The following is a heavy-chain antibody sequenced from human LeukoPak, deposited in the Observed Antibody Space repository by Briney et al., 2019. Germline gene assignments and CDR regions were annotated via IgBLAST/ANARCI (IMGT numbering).Heavy chain of an antibody. CDR2: ISTSGRAT. J-gene: IGHJ4*02. Sequence: GGSLRLSCAASGFAFSTYAMTWVRQAPEKGLQWVSTISTSGRATYYADYVEGRFTISRENSKNTLYLQMNSLRADDTAVYYCAKARGSSVYEQFDYWGQGTQVTVSP. CDR1: GFAFSTYA. CDR3: AKARGSSVYEQFDY. D-gene: IGHD5/OR15-5a*01. V-gene: IGHV3-23*01.